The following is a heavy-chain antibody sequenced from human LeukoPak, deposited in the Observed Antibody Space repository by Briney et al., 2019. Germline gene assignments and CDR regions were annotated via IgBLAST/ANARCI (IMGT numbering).Heavy chain of an antibody. CDR2: IKEDGSEK. CDR1: GFTFSSYE. V-gene: IGHV3-7*01. CDR3: ARDLQCGGDCHYDAFDV. Sequence: GGSLRLSCAASGFTFSSYEMNWVRQPPGKGLEWVANIKEDGSEKYYVDSLKGRFTISRDNAKNPLYLQMNSLRAEDTAVYYCARDLQCGGDCHYDAFDVWGQGTMVTVSS. J-gene: IGHJ3*01. D-gene: IGHD2-21*02.